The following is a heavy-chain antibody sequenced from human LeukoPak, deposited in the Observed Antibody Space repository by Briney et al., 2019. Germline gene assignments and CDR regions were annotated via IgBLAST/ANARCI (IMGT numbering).Heavy chain of an antibody. D-gene: IGHD2-21*01. V-gene: IGHV4-59*01. CDR1: GGSISSYY. CDR3: ARVKRVYCGGDCYHNAFGI. Sequence: SETLSLTCTVSGGSISSYYWSWIRQPPGKGLEWIGYIYYSGSTNYNPSLKSRVTISVDTSKNQFSLKLSSVTAAGTAVYYCARVKRVYCGGDCYHNAFGIWGQGTMVTVSS. CDR2: IYYSGST. J-gene: IGHJ3*02.